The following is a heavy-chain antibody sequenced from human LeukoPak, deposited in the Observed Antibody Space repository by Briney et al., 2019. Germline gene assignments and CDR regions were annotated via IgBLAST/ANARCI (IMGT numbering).Heavy chain of an antibody. CDR1: GGTFSSYA. D-gene: IGHD4-17*01. CDR3: ARGGDYGDYGYFDL. J-gene: IGHJ2*01. CDR2: IIPIFGTA. Sequence: SVKVSCXASGGTFSSYAISWVRQAPGQGLEWMGRIIPIFGTANYAQKFQGRVTITTDESTSTAYMELSSLRSEDTAVYYCARGGDYGDYGYFDLWGRGTLVTVSS. V-gene: IGHV1-69*05.